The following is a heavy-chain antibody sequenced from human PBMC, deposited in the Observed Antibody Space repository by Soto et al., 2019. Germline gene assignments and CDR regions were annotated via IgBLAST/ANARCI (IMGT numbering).Heavy chain of an antibody. V-gene: IGHV1-2*02. CDR3: ARKHSLDYIRWGLDP. CDR2: INPKSDDT. Sequence: GGSLRLSCAASGFTFSSYAMIWLRLAPGQGLEWMGRINPKSDDTNYAQKFQGRVTMARDTSIDTAYLELTGLTSDDTATYYCARKHSLDYIRWGLDPWGQGTLVTVSS. D-gene: IGHD4-4*01. CDR1: GFTFSSYA. J-gene: IGHJ5*02.